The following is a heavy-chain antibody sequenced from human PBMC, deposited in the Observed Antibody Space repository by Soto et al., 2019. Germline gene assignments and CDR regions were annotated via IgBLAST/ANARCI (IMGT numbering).Heavy chain of an antibody. V-gene: IGHV4-34*01. CDR2: ISHSGTT. CDR1: DGSFSDYF. J-gene: IGHJ6*02. D-gene: IGHD6-6*01. Sequence: SETLSLTCAVYDGSFSDYFWGWLRQPPGKGLEWIGEISHSGTTNYNPSLKSRVTILVDKTKNQFSLKVNSVTAADTAVYFCARRPYSSSSGYYYAMDVWGQGTTVTVSS. CDR3: ARRPYSSSSGYYYAMDV.